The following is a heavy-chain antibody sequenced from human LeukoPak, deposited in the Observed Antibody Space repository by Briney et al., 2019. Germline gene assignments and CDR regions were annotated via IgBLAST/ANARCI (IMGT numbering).Heavy chain of an antibody. D-gene: IGHD4-17*01. J-gene: IGHJ4*02. V-gene: IGHV1-18*01. CDR2: ISADNGNT. Sequence: ASVKVSCKSSGYTFSIYGITWVRQAPGQGLAWMGFISADNGNTNYAQKFQGRVTMTTDTSTSTAYMELRSLRADDTAVYYCARCGTTVTMFFDYWGQGTLVTVSS. CDR3: ARCGTTVTMFFDY. CDR1: GYTFSIYG.